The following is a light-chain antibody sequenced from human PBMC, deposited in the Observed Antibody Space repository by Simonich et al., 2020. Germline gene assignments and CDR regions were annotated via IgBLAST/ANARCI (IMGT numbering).Light chain of an antibody. CDR1: QGISSA. Sequence: AIQLTQSPSSLSASVGDRVTITCRASQGISSALAWYQQKPGKAPKLLIYDASSLEIGVPSRFSGSGSGTDFPLTISSLQPEDFATYYCQQFNSYRITFGQGTRLEIK. V-gene: IGKV1-13*02. J-gene: IGKJ5*01. CDR2: DAS. CDR3: QQFNSYRIT.